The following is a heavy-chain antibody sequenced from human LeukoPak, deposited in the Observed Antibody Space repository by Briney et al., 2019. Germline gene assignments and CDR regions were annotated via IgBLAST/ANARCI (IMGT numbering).Heavy chain of an antibody. V-gene: IGHV4-4*07. CDR2: IYTSGST. CDR1: GGSISSYY. J-gene: IGHJ4*02. Sequence: PSETLSLTCTVSGGSISSYYWSWIRQPAGKGLEWIGRIYTSGSTNYNPSLKSRVTMSVDTSKYQFSLKLSSVTAADTAVYYCAREHPYSSGWYYFDYWGQGTLVTVSS. D-gene: IGHD6-19*01. CDR3: AREHPYSSGWYYFDY.